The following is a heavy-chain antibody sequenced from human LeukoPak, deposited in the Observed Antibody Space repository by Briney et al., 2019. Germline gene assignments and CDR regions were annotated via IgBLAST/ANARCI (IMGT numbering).Heavy chain of an antibody. CDR1: GGTFSSYA. CDR3: ARGSWKTSYYFDY. Sequence: SVNVSCKASGGTFSSYAISWVRQAPGQGLEWMGGIIPFFGTANYAQKFQGRVTITADESTSTAYMELSSLRSEDTAVYYCARGSWKTSYYFDYWGQGTLVTVSS. D-gene: IGHD6-13*01. J-gene: IGHJ4*02. V-gene: IGHV1-69*13. CDR2: IIPFFGTA.